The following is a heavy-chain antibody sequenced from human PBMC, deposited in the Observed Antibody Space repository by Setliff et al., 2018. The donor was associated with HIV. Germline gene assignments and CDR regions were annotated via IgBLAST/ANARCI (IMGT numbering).Heavy chain of an antibody. D-gene: IGHD2-21*01. V-gene: IGHV1-69*13. CDR1: GGTFSSYS. J-gene: IGHJ4*02. CDR2: IIPLFGSA. CDR3: AVVNKVTDFEY. Sequence: SVKVSCKTSGGTFSSYSITWVRQAPGQGLEWMGGIIPLFGSADYAQRFQGRVTITADESTSTAYMELTSLRSEDTAMYYCAVVNKVTDFEYWGQGTLVT.